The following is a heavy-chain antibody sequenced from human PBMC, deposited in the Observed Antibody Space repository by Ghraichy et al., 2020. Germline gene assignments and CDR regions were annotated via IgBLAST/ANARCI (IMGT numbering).Heavy chain of an antibody. J-gene: IGHJ2*01. Sequence: GGSLRLSCAASGFTFSSYSMNWVRQAPGKGLEWVSSISSSSSYIYYADSVKGRFTISRDNAKNSLYLQMNSLRAEDTAVYYCARDYCSGGSCYSGAVGWYFDLWGRGTLVTVSS. V-gene: IGHV3-21*01. D-gene: IGHD2-15*01. CDR3: ARDYCSGGSCYSGAVGWYFDL. CDR2: ISSSSSYI. CDR1: GFTFSSYS.